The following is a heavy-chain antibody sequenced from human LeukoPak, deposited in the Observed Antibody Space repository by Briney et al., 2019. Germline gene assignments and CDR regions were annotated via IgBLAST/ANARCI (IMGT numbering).Heavy chain of an antibody. CDR2: ISYDGSNK. J-gene: IGHJ4*02. D-gene: IGHD3-22*01. CDR1: GFTFSSYA. CDR3: ARDVSITMIVLGNYFDY. Sequence: GGSLRLSCAASGFTFSSYAMSWVRQAPGKGLEWVAVISYDGSNKYYADSVKGRFTISRDNSKNTLYLQMNSLRAEDTAVYYCARDVSITMIVLGNYFDYWGQGTLVTVSS. V-gene: IGHV3-30-3*01.